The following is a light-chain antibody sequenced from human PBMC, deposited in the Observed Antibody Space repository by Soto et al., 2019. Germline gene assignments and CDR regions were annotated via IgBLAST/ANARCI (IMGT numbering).Light chain of an antibody. V-gene: IGKV1-5*01. CDR3: QQFRT. J-gene: IGKJ1*01. CDR1: QSFSGW. CDR2: DVS. Sequence: DIQMTQSPSTLSASVVDRVTVTCRASQSFSGWLAWYQQKPGKAPKLLIYDVSTLESGVPSRFSGGGSGTEFTLTISSLQPDDFATYYCQQFRTFGQGTKVDI.